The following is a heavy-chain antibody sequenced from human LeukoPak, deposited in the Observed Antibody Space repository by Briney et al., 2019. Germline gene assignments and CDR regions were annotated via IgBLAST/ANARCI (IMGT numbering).Heavy chain of an antibody. V-gene: IGHV4-59*12. CDR1: GGSISSYY. D-gene: IGHD1-26*01. J-gene: IGHJ3*02. CDR3: ARAPISEWELRLDAFDI. Sequence: SETLSLTCTVSGGSISSYYWSWIRQPPGKGLEWIGYIYYSGSTNYNPSLKSRVTISVDTSKNQFSLKLSSVTAADTAVYYCARAPISEWELRLDAFDIWGQGTMVTVSS. CDR2: IYYSGST.